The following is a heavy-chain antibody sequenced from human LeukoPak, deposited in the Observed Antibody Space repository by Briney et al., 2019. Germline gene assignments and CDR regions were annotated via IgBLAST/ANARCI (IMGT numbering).Heavy chain of an antibody. D-gene: IGHD3-3*01. CDR1: GGSINSTNYY. CDR3: ARRGQRTAWSFDY. CDR2: IYYSGST. J-gene: IGHJ4*02. Sequence: SETLSLTCTVSGGSINSTNYYWGWIRQPPGKGLEWIGSIYYSGSTYYNPSLRSRVTISVDTSKNQFSLKLSSVTAADTAIYYCARRGQRTAWSFDYWGQGTLVTVSS. V-gene: IGHV4-39*01.